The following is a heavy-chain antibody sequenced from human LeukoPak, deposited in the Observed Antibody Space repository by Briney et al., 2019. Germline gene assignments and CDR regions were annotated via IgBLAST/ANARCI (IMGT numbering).Heavy chain of an antibody. CDR3: AKRGGDSSWSSHWFDP. Sequence: GRSLRLSCAASGFTFSTYGMNWVRQAPGKGLEWVTFIHYDGNDKYYADSVKGRFTISRDNSKNTLYLQMNSLRAEDTAVYYCAKRGGDSSWSSHWFDPWGQGTLVTVSS. V-gene: IGHV3-33*08. CDR1: GFTFSTYG. J-gene: IGHJ5*02. CDR2: IHYDGNDK. D-gene: IGHD6-13*01.